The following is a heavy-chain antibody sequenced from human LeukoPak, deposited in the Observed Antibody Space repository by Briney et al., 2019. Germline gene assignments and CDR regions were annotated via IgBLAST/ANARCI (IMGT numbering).Heavy chain of an antibody. CDR1: GLTFSSYG. J-gene: IGHJ4*02. Sequence: GGSLRLSCAASGLTFSSYGMHWVRQAPGKGLEGVAVISYDGSNKYYADSVKGRFTISRDNSKNTLYLQMNSLRAEDTAVYYCAKDLYSGYDFPFDYWGQGTLVTVSS. V-gene: IGHV3-30*18. CDR3: AKDLYSGYDFPFDY. CDR2: ISYDGSNK. D-gene: IGHD5-12*01.